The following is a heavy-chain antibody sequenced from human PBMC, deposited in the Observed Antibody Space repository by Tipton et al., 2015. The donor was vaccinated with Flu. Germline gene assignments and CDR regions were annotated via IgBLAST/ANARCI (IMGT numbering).Heavy chain of an antibody. CDR3: AKDQGPYCSGGSCYPDYFDY. V-gene: IGHV3-23*01. J-gene: IGHJ4*02. CDR2: ISGSGGST. D-gene: IGHD2-15*01. CDR1: GFTFSSYA. Sequence: SLRLSCAASGFTFSSYAMSWVRQAPGKGLEWVSAISGSGGSTYYADSVKGRFTISRDNSKNTLYLQMNSLRAEDTAVYYCAKDQGPYCSGGSCYPDYFDYWGQGTLVTVSS.